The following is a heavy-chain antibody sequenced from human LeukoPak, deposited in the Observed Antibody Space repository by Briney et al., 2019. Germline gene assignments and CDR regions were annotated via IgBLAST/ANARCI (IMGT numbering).Heavy chain of an antibody. Sequence: SGGSLRLSCEASGPTFSSYSMSWVRQAPGRGLEWASAITASGDTTYYADSVTGRFTISRDNSKNTLYLQMNSLRVEDTAVYYCAKMSGYFDYWGQGTLVTVSS. J-gene: IGHJ4*02. CDR3: AKMSGYFDY. D-gene: IGHD5/OR15-5a*01. CDR1: GPTFSSYS. V-gene: IGHV3-23*01. CDR2: ITASGDTT.